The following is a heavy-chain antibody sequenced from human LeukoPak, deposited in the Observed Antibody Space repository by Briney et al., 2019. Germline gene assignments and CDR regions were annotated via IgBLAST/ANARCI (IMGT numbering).Heavy chain of an antibody. D-gene: IGHD2-2*01. CDR2: INPNTGDT. J-gene: IGHJ4*02. CDR3: ARVGRPAATFDY. Sequence: ASVKVSCKASGYTFTGHWMHWVRQAPGQGLEWMGWINPNTGDTNYAQKFQGRVTMTRDTSISTVYMDLSRLTSDDTAVYYCARVGRPAATFDYWGQGTLVTVSS. V-gene: IGHV1-2*02. CDR1: GYTFTGHW.